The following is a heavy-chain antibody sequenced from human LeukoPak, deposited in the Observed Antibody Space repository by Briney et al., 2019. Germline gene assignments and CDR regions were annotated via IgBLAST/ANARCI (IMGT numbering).Heavy chain of an antibody. V-gene: IGHV3-23*01. D-gene: IGHD6-13*01. CDR3: AKAWAAAGTFAS. CDR2: IIGSGGDT. Sequence: PGGSLRLSCAASGFTFSSYAMSWVRQALGKGLEWVSTIIGSGGDTYYADSVKGRFTISRDTSKNTLYLQMKSLRAEDTAVYYCAKAWAAAGTFASWGQGTLVTVSS. J-gene: IGHJ4*02. CDR1: GFTFSSYA.